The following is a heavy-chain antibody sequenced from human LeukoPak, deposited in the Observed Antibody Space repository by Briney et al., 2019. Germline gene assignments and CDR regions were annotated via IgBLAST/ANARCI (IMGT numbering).Heavy chain of an antibody. J-gene: IGHJ3*02. CDR3: ARDKSPYYYDSSGYDAFDI. Sequence: ASVKVSCKASGYTFTSYGISWVRQAPGQGLEWMGWINPNSGGTNFAQKFQGRVTMTRDTSISTAYMELNRLRSDDTAVYYCARDKSPYYYDSSGYDAFDIWGQGIMVTVSS. D-gene: IGHD3-22*01. CDR2: INPNSGGT. V-gene: IGHV1-2*02. CDR1: GYTFTSYG.